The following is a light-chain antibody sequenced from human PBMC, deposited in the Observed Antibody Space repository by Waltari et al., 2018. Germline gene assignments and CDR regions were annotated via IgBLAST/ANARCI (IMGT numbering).Light chain of an antibody. V-gene: IGLV1-47*01. CDR1: SSNIGTNF. Sequence: QSVLTKPPSASGTPGQTVTISCSGSSSNIGTNFVACYRHLPGMDPTLLIDRTDRRPSGVPDRISGSKYGTSASLAITGLRSDDEGLYFCATWDDSLGGNVFGAGTEVSVL. CDR2: RTD. J-gene: IGLJ1*01. CDR3: ATWDDSLGGNV.